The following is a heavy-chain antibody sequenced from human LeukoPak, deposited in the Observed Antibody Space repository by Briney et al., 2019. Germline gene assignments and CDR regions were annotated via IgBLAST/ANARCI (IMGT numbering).Heavy chain of an antibody. CDR3: AKARYSPHPYCSSTSCPMGALDY. CDR1: GVTFRSYG. J-gene: IGHJ4*02. V-gene: IGHV3-30*02. CDR2: TRYDGSNK. D-gene: IGHD2-2*01. Sequence: PGGSLRLSCAASGVTFRSYGMHWVRQAPGKGLEWVAFTRYDGSNKYYADSVKGRFTISRDNSKNTLYLQMNSPRAEDTAVYYCAKARYSPHPYCSSTSCPMGALDYWGQGTLVTVSS.